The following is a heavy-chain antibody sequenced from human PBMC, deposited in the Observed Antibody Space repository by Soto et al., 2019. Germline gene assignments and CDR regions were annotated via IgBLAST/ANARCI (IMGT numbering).Heavy chain of an antibody. D-gene: IGHD3-3*01. CDR3: AYRVLRTVFGLVTTTAIYFDF. J-gene: IGHJ4*02. CDR1: GFSLTTSGVG. CDR2: IYWDDDK. Sequence: QITVNESGPMLVKPRQTLTLTCTFSGFSLTTSGVGVGWIRQSPGKAPEWVALIYWDDDKRYSPFLKSRLTITKDTPKTQVVLTMADLDRADTGIYYCAYRVLRTVFGLVTTTAIYFDFWGQGTPVAVSS. V-gene: IGHV2-5*02.